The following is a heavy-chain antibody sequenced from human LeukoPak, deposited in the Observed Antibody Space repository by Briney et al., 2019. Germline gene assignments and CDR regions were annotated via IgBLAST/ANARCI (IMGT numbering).Heavy chain of an antibody. CDR2: IYHRGST. J-gene: IGHJ2*01. CDR3: ARVGESPAALGYCSGGSCASYWYFDL. Sequence: SGTLSLTCAVSGASISSNNWWWSWVRQPPGKGLEWIGEIYHRGSTNYNPSLKSRVTMSVDTSKNQFSLKLSSVTAADTAVYYCARVGESPAALGYCSGGSCASYWYFDLWGRGTLVTVSS. CDR1: GASISSNNW. D-gene: IGHD2-15*01. V-gene: IGHV4-4*02.